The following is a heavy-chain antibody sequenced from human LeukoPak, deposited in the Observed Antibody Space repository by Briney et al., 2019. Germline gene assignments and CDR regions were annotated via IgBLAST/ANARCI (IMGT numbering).Heavy chain of an antibody. CDR3: AKERDSSGLHGALDI. D-gene: IGHD3-22*01. V-gene: IGHV3-9*01. J-gene: IGHJ3*02. CDR1: GFTFDDYA. Sequence: AGGSLRLSCAASGFTFDDYAMHWVRQAPGKGLEWVSGISWNSGSIGYADSVKGRFTISRDNAKNSLYLQMNSLRAEDTALYYCAKERDSSGLHGALDIWGQGTIVTVSS. CDR2: ISWNSGSI.